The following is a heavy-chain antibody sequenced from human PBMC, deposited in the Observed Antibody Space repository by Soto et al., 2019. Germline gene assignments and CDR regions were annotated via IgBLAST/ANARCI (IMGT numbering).Heavy chain of an antibody. D-gene: IGHD3-16*01. Sequence: QVQLQESGPGLVKPSETLSLTCNVSGDSMSKYYWSWVRQPAGKGLEWIGRIWTSGSTNYNPSLKSRVTMSKATSNRHFSLDLKSVTAADTAVYYCARTVGAAYYFDFWGQGVLVTVSS. V-gene: IGHV4-4*07. CDR2: IWTSGST. CDR1: GDSMSKYY. CDR3: ARTVGAAYYFDF. J-gene: IGHJ4*02.